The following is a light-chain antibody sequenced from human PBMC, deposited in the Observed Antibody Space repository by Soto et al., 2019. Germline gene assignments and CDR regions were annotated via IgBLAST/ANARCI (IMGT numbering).Light chain of an antibody. CDR3: AAWDDSLNGPV. J-gene: IGLJ3*02. CDR1: SSNIGNNT. CDR2: SNN. Sequence: QPVLTQPPSASATPGQRVTISCSGSSSNIGNNTVNWYQQVPGTAPNLLIYSNNRRPSGVPDRFSGSKSGTSASLAISGLQSDDEADYYCAAWDDSLNGPVFGGGTKLTVL. V-gene: IGLV1-44*01.